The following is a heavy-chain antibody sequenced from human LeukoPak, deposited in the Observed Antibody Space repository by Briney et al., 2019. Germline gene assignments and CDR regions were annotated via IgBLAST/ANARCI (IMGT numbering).Heavy chain of an antibody. D-gene: IGHD2-2*01. CDR3: ARHSCSSSTSCSAYFQH. Sequence: PSETLSLTCTVSGGSISSYYWSWIRQPPGKGLEWIGYINYSGSTNYNPSPKSRVTISVDMPKNQLSLKLSSVTAADTAVYYCARHSCSSSTSCSAYFQHWGQGTLVTVSS. J-gene: IGHJ1*01. V-gene: IGHV4-59*08. CDR2: INYSGST. CDR1: GGSISSYY.